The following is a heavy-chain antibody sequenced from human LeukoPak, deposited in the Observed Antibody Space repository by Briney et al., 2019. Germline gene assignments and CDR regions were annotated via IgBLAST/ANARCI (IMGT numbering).Heavy chain of an antibody. CDR3: AKGTGYSYFDY. CDR1: GFTFDDYA. Sequence: GGSLRLSCAASGFTFDDYAMHWVRQAPGKGLEWVSGISWNSGSIGYADSVKGRFTISRDNAKHSLYLQMNSLRAEDMALYYCAKGTGYSYFDYWGQGTLVTVSS. CDR2: ISWNSGSI. V-gene: IGHV3-9*03. J-gene: IGHJ4*02. D-gene: IGHD4-11*01.